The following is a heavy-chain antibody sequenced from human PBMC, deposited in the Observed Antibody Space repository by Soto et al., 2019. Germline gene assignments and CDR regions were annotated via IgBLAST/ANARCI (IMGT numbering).Heavy chain of an antibody. J-gene: IGHJ4*02. CDR2: IGVYANT. CDR3: AKEWTGGSPGDCFAW. V-gene: IGHV3-23*01. Sequence: EVELLESGGDLVQPGGSLRLSCAASGFTFSSYDMNWVRQAPGKGLEWVSAIGVYANTYYGDSVKGRFTISRDDSRKRVHLQLKSLRVDDTAVYYCAKEWTGGSPGDCFAWWGQGTLVTVSS. D-gene: IGHD3-16*01. CDR1: GFTFSSYD.